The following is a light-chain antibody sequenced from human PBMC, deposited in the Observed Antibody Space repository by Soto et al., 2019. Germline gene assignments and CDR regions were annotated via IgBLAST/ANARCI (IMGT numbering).Light chain of an antibody. CDR2: GAS. CDR1: QSVGSL. V-gene: IGKV3-15*01. J-gene: IGKJ5*01. Sequence: EIVLTQSPATLSVSPGEGATLSCRADQSVGSLLAWYQQKPGRAPRLLIFGASTRAAGIPDRFSGSGSGTEFTLTIGSLQSEDFATYHCQQYNKWPITFGQGTRLEI. CDR3: QQYNKWPIT.